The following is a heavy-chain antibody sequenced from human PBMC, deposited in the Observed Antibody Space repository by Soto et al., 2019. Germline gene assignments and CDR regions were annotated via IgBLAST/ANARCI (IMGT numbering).Heavy chain of an antibody. J-gene: IGHJ5*02. Sequence: VESLKISCQGSGYRFTSSWIGWGRQMPGKGLEWLGNVYPSDSDVRYSPSFEGRVTISADNSINTAYLHLLNLKDSDTASYYCTKGATRPLDAWGQGTRATVSS. D-gene: IGHD3-16*01. CDR2: VYPSDSDV. V-gene: IGHV5-51*01. CDR3: TKGATRPLDA. CDR1: GYRFTSSW.